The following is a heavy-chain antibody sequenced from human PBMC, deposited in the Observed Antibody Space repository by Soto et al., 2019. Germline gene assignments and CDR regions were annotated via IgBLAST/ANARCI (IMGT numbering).Heavy chain of an antibody. J-gene: IGHJ6*02. D-gene: IGHD1-1*01. CDR3: ARDREIPPGSHGYYYYYCMDV. CDR2: ISAYNGNT. Sequence: QVPLVQSGAEVKKPGASVKVSCKASGYTFTSYGISWVRQAPGQGLEWMGWISAYNGNTNYAQKLQGRVTMTTDTSTITAYMELRSLRSDDSAVYYCARDREIPPGSHGYYYYYCMDVWGQGTTVTVSS. V-gene: IGHV1-18*04. CDR1: GYTFTSYG.